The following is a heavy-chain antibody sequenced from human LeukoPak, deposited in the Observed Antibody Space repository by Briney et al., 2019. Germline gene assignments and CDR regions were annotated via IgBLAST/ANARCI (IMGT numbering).Heavy chain of an antibody. Sequence: GGSLRLSCAASGFTFSSYAMSWVRQAPGKGLEWVSAISGSGGSTYYADSVKGRFTISRDNSKNTLYLQMNSLRAEDTAVYYCARDMYNGLSEDTASRAFDIWGQGTMVTVSS. CDR2: ISGSGGST. CDR1: GFTFSSYA. V-gene: IGHV3-23*01. CDR3: ARDMYNGLSEDTASRAFDI. J-gene: IGHJ3*02. D-gene: IGHD5-18*01.